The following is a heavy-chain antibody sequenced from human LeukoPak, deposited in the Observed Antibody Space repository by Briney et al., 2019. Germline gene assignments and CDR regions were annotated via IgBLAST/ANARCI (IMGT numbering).Heavy chain of an antibody. V-gene: IGHV5-51*01. D-gene: IGHD3-22*01. CDR2: IYPGDSDT. Sequence: GESLKISCKGSGYGFTSYWISWVRQMPGKGLEWMGIIYPGDSDTRYSPSFQGQVTISADKSISTAYLQWSSLKASDTAMYYCARLNYYDSSGYSDYYFDYWGQGTLVTVSS. CDR3: ARLNYYDSSGYSDYYFDY. CDR1: GYGFTSYW. J-gene: IGHJ4*02.